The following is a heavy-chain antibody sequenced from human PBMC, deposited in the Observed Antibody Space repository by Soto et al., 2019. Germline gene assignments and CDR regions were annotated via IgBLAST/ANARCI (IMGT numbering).Heavy chain of an antibody. Sequence: PGGSLRLSCAASGFTFTNYAMHWVRQTPGKGLEWVSTISGTGEKTFYADAVKGRFTISRDNSKSTLFVQMNSLEAEDTAVYYCAKGGTAYCSGGTCYHPFDYWGQGTLVTVS. CDR3: AKGGTAYCSGGTCYHPFDY. J-gene: IGHJ4*02. CDR2: ISGTGEKT. V-gene: IGHV3-23*01. CDR1: GFTFTNYA. D-gene: IGHD2-15*01.